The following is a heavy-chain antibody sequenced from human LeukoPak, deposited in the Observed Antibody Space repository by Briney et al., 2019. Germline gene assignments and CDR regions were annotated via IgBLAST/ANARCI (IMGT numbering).Heavy chain of an antibody. J-gene: IGHJ3*02. Sequence: SETLSLTCTVSGGSISSGSYYWSWIRQPAGKGLEGIGRIYTSGSTNYNPSLKSRVTISVDTSKNQFSLKLSSVTAADTAVYYCARVSAYYDAFDIWGQGTMVTVSS. D-gene: IGHD3-9*01. CDR1: GGSISSGSYY. V-gene: IGHV4-61*02. CDR3: ARVSAYYDAFDI. CDR2: IYTSGST.